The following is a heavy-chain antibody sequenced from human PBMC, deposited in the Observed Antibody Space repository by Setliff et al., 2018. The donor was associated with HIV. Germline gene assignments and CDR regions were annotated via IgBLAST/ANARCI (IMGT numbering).Heavy chain of an antibody. Sequence: SVKVSCKASGGTFSRYPISWVRQAPGQGLEWMGGIIPLFGTTTYAQKMQGRITITADESANTAYMELSSLTSADTAVYYCATGIAARPVSFYYGMDVWGQGTTVTVSS. J-gene: IGHJ6*02. D-gene: IGHD6-6*01. CDR1: GGTFSRYP. CDR2: IIPLFGTT. V-gene: IGHV1-69*13. CDR3: ATGIAARPVSFYYGMDV.